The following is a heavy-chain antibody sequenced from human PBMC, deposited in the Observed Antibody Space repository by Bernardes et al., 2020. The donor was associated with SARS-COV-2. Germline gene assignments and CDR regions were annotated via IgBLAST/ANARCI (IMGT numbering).Heavy chain of an antibody. CDR2: ISAYNGNT. D-gene: IGHD5-18*01. V-gene: IGHV1-18*01. CDR1: GYTFTNYG. CDR3: ARAFSTQSGYSYGWVFNY. Sequence: ASVKVSCKASGYTFTNYGISWVRQAPGQGLEWMGWISAYNGNTNYAQKLQGRVTMTTDTSTSTAYMELRSLRSDDTAVYYCARAFSTQSGYSYGWVFNYWGQGTLVTVSS. J-gene: IGHJ4*02.